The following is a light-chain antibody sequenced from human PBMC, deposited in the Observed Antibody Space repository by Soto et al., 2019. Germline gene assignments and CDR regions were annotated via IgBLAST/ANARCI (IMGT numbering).Light chain of an antibody. CDR3: QQYGSSPFT. Sequence: EIVLTQSPGTLSLSPGERATLSCRASQSVSSSYLAWYQQKPGQAPRLLIYGASSRATGIPDRFSGSGSGTDFTLTISRVEPEDIAVYYCQQYGSSPFTFGPGTKVDIK. V-gene: IGKV3-20*01. CDR2: GAS. J-gene: IGKJ3*01. CDR1: QSVSSSY.